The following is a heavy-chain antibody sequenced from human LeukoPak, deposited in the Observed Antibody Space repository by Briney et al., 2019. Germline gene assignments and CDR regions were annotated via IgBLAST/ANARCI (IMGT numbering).Heavy chain of an antibody. CDR1: GYTFTSYY. CDR3: ARINPGIAAAGFFDY. D-gene: IGHD6-13*01. V-gene: IGHV1-46*01. Sequence: AASVKVSCKASGYTFTSYYMHWVRQAPGQGLEWMGIINPSGGSTSYAQKFEGRVTMTRDMSTSTVYMELSSLRSEDTAVYYCARINPGIAAAGFFDYWGQGTLVTVSS. J-gene: IGHJ4*02. CDR2: INPSGGST.